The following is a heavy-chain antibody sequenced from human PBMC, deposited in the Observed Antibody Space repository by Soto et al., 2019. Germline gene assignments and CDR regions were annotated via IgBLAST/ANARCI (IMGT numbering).Heavy chain of an antibody. J-gene: IGHJ5*02. CDR3: VWFEYDNSHNWFDP. Sequence: QVQLAQSGAEVKKPGSSVKVSCNASGGTFSNSAISWVRQAPGQGLVWMGGIIPFSGTANYTQKFQGRVTVTADESTTTAYMEMGSLRSEDTAVYYCVWFEYDNSHNWFDPWGQGTLVTVSS. CDR2: IIPFSGTA. CDR1: GGTFSNSA. V-gene: IGHV1-69*01. D-gene: IGHD3-10*01.